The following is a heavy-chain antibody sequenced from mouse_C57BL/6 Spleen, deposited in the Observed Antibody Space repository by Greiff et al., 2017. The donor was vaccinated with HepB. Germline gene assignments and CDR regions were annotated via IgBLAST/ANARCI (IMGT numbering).Heavy chain of an antibody. CDR3: ARNYGSSYAMDY. Sequence: EVQVVESVAELVRPGASVKLSCTASGFNIKNNYMHWVKQRPEQGLEWIGRIDPANGNTKYAPKFQGKATITADTSSNTAYLQLSSLTSEDTAIYYCARNYGSSYAMDYWGQGTSVTVSS. V-gene: IGHV14-3*01. D-gene: IGHD1-1*01. J-gene: IGHJ4*01. CDR2: IDPANGNT. CDR1: GFNIKNNY.